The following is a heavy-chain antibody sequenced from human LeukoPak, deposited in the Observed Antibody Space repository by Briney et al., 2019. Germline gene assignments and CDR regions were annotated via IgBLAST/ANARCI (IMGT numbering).Heavy chain of an antibody. Sequence: ASVKVSCKASGYTFTSYDINWVRQATGQGLEWMGGIIPIFGTANYAQKFQGRVTITADESTSTAYMELSSLRSEDTAVYYCARGAGENYWGQGTLVTVSS. CDR1: GYTFTSYD. CDR2: IIPIFGTA. D-gene: IGHD7-27*01. J-gene: IGHJ4*02. CDR3: ARGAGENY. V-gene: IGHV1-69*13.